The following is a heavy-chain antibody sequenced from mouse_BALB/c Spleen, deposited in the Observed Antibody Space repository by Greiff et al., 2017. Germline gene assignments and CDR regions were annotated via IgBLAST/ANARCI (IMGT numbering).Heavy chain of an antibody. J-gene: IGHJ1*01. CDR3: ARETYYYGSSHWYFDV. D-gene: IGHD1-1*01. CDR2: ISYDGSN. CDR1: GYSITSGYY. V-gene: IGHV3-6*02. Sequence: EVKLVESGPGLVKPSQSLSLTCSVTGYSITSGYYWNWIRQFPGNKLEWMGYISYDGSNNYNPSLKNRISITRDTSKNQFFLKLNSVTTEDTATYYCARETYYYGSSHWYFDVWGAGTTVTVSS.